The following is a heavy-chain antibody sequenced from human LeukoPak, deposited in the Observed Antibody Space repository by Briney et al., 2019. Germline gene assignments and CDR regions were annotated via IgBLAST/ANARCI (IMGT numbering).Heavy chain of an antibody. CDR1: GFTFGSYV. CDR2: INHNGETI. CDR3: ARDTDWAFDY. V-gene: IGHV3-48*02. J-gene: IGHJ4*02. Sequence: GGSLRLSCAASGFTFGSYVMSWVRQAPGKWLEWISYINHNGETIYYADSVKGRFTISRDNAKNSLYLQMNSLRDEDTAVYYCARDTDWAFDYWGQGTLVTVSS. D-gene: IGHD3-9*01.